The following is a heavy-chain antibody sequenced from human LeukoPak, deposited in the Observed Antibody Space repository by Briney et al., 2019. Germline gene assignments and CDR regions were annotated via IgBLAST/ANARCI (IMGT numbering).Heavy chain of an antibody. D-gene: IGHD1-26*01. CDR3: ARTVSSGSYYFDY. J-gene: IGHJ4*02. CDR1: GFTFSSYW. Sequence: GGSLRLSCAASGFTFSSYWMHWVRQAPGKGLVWVSLIKSDGSSTSYADSVKGRFTISRDNAKNTLYLQMNSLRADDTAVYYCARTVSSGSYYFDYWGQGTLVTVSS. V-gene: IGHV3-74*01. CDR2: IKSDGSST.